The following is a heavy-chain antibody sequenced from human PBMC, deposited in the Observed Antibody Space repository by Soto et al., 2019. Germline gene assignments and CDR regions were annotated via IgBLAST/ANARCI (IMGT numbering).Heavy chain of an antibody. CDR1: GFRFDDYA. D-gene: IGHD1-26*01. J-gene: IGHJ4*02. Sequence: HPGGSLRHSCAASGFRFDDYAMHWVRQVPGKGLEWVSGLSWNGGGMEYADSVKGRFTVSRDNAKNSLYLQMNSLRADDTAMYYCAKLRYSESSAHFHYWAQGRLVTVS. V-gene: IGHV3-9*01. CDR2: LSWNGGGM. CDR3: AKLRYSESSAHFHY.